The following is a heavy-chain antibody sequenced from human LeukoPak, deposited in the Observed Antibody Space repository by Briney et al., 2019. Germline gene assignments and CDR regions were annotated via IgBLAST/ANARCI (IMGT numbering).Heavy chain of an antibody. CDR2: IIPIFGTA. Sequence: SVTVSFKSSDYTFTNYGISWVRQAPGQGLEWMGGIIPIFGTANYAQKFQGRVTITADESTSTAYMELSSLRSEDTAVYYCAMVRGVTPDFDYWGQGTLVTVSS. CDR1: DYTFTNYG. J-gene: IGHJ4*02. D-gene: IGHD3-10*01. V-gene: IGHV1-69*13. CDR3: AMVRGVTPDFDY.